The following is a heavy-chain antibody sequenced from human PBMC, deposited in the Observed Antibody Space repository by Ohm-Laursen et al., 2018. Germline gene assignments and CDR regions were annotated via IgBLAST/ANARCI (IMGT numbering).Heavy chain of an antibody. CDR2: IYYSGST. D-gene: IGHD5-18*01. Sequence: SDTLSLTCTVSGVSVSSGSYYWSWIRQPPGKGLEWIGYIYYSGSTNYNPSLKSRVTISVDTSKNQFSLKLSSVTAADTAVYYCARARGYSYGSSHDYWGQGTLVTVSS. V-gene: IGHV4-61*01. J-gene: IGHJ4*02. CDR3: ARARGYSYGSSHDY. CDR1: GVSVSSGSYY.